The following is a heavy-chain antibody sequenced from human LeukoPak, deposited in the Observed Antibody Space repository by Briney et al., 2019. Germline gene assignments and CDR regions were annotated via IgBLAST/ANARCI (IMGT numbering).Heavy chain of an antibody. Sequence: RGSLRLSCAASGFTFSSYEMNWVRQAPGKGLEWVSYISSSGSTIYYADSVKGRFTISRDNAKNSLYLQMNSLRAEDTAVYYCARRLGSRYYFDYWGQGTLVTVSS. J-gene: IGHJ4*02. CDR3: ARRLGSRYYFDY. D-gene: IGHD7-27*01. CDR2: ISSSGSTI. CDR1: GFTFSSYE. V-gene: IGHV3-48*03.